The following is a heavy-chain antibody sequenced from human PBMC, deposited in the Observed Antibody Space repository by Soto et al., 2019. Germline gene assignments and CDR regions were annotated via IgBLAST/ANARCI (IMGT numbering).Heavy chain of an antibody. J-gene: IGHJ2*01. Sequence: GPSVKVSCKASGYTFTDYYMHWVRQAPGQGLEWMGWINPNSGDSNYAQKFQGRVTMTRDTSISTASMELNRLRSDDTAIYYCARAHGYNYNGYFDLWGRGTLVTVSS. CDR2: INPNSGDS. D-gene: IGHD5-12*01. CDR3: ARAHGYNYNGYFDL. V-gene: IGHV1-2*02. CDR1: GYTFTDYY.